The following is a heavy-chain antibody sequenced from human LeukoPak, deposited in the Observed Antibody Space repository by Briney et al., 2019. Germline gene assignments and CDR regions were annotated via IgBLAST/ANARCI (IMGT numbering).Heavy chain of an antibody. D-gene: IGHD2-15*01. CDR1: GGSLSSYY. J-gene: IGHJ4*02. CDR2: IYYSGST. Sequence: SETLSLTCTVSGGSLSSYYWSWIRQPPGKGLEWIGYIYYSGSTYYNPSLKSRVTISVDTSKNQFSLKLSSVTAADTAVYYCARAEDIVARDWGQGTLVTVSS. V-gene: IGHV4-59*12. CDR3: ARAEDIVARD.